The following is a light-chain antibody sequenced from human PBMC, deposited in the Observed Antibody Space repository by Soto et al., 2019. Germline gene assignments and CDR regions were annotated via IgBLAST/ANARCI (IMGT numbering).Light chain of an antibody. V-gene: IGKV3-20*01. CDR2: GAS. J-gene: IGKJ4*01. CDR3: QQYGSSPLT. CDR1: QSVKSSY. Sequence: EIVLTQSPGTLSLSPGERATLSCRASQSVKSSYLAWYQQKPGQPPRLLIYGASTRATGIPDRFIGSGSATDFTLTITRMEPEDFVVFYCQQYGSSPLTFGGGSKVEIK.